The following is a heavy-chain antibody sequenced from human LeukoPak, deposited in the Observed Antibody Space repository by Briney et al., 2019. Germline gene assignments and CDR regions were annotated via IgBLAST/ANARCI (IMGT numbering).Heavy chain of an antibody. CDR3: ARDPRWRSGSYYNIAGEGYFDY. D-gene: IGHD3-10*01. CDR1: GGSISSSSYY. Sequence: SETLSLTCTVSGGSISSSSYYWGWIRQPPGKGLEWIGEIYHSGSTNYNPSLKSRVTISVDKSKNQFSLKLSSVTAADTAVYYCARDPRWRSGSYYNIAGEGYFDYWGQGTLVTVSS. J-gene: IGHJ4*02. CDR2: IYHSGST. V-gene: IGHV4-39*07.